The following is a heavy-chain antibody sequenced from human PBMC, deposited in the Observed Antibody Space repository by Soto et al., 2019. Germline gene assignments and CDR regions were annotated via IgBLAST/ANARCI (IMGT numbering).Heavy chain of an antibody. Sequence: PGGSLRISCAASGFTFSDYYISWIRQAPGKGLEWVSYISSSGSIIYYADSVKGRFTISRDNAKNSLYLQMNSLRAEDTAVYYCALAGYDSNYYAVTPLSAGHFWGQGTLVNVSA. CDR1: GFTFSDYY. CDR3: ALAGYDSNYYAVTPLSAGHF. CDR2: ISSSGSII. V-gene: IGHV3-11*01. D-gene: IGHD4-4*01. J-gene: IGHJ4*02.